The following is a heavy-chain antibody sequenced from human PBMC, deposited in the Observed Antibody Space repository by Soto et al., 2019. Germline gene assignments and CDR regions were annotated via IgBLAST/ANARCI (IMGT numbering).Heavy chain of an antibody. CDR2: ISAYNGNT. CDR1: GYTFTSYG. J-gene: IGHJ4*02. V-gene: IGHV1-18*01. D-gene: IGHD3-10*01. Sequence: ASVKVSCKASGYTFTSYGISWVRQAPGQGLEWMGWISAYNGNTNYAQKLQGRVTMTTDTSTSTAYMELRSPRSGDTAVYYCARREGYGSGSYTQYWGQGTLVTVSS. CDR3: ARREGYGSGSYTQY.